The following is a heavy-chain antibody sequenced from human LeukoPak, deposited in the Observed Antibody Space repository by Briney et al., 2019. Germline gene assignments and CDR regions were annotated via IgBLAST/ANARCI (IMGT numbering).Heavy chain of an antibody. CDR3: ARWGGGSYYDFDS. D-gene: IGHD1-26*01. Sequence: KPSVTVSLTCAVYGGSFSGYYWSWIRQPPGKGREWIGEINHSGSTNYNASLKSRVTISVDTSKNQFSLKLSSVTAADTAVYDCARWGGGSYYDFDSWGQGTLVTVSS. CDR1: GGSFSGYY. V-gene: IGHV4-34*01. J-gene: IGHJ4*02. CDR2: INHSGST.